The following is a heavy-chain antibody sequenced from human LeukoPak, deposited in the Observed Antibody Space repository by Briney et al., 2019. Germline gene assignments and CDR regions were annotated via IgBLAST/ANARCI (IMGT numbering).Heavy chain of an antibody. CDR1: GYTFTGYY. D-gene: IGHD6-13*01. Sequence: GASVKVSCKASGYTFTGYYMHWVRQAPGQGLEWMGWISAYDGDTNYAQSLQGRVTMTTDTSTTTAYMELTGLRSDDTAVYYCARGLYSSSWYFDYWGQGTLVTVSS. J-gene: IGHJ4*02. V-gene: IGHV1-18*04. CDR2: ISAYDGDT. CDR3: ARGLYSSSWYFDY.